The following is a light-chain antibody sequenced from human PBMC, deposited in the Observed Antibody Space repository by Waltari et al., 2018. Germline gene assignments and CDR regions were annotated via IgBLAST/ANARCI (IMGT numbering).Light chain of an antibody. CDR2: KAS. CDR1: QSFSTS. V-gene: IGKV1-5*03. CDR3: QQNVSYPYT. Sequence: DIHMTQSPSTRSASSGDSVTLTLRASQSFSTSLSWYQQKPGKAPRLLIYKASDLGNEVTSRFSGSEYAKEFTLSISSLQHDDVATYVCQQNVSYPYTFGQGTKLEI. J-gene: IGKJ2*01.